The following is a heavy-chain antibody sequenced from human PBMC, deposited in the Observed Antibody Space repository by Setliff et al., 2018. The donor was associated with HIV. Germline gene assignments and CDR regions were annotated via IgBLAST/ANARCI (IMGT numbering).Heavy chain of an antibody. J-gene: IGHJ2*01. Sequence: SCAGSGFTFSSYAMSWVRQAPGKGLEWVSVITNSGSDTYHADSVKGRFTISRDKSKNTVYLQMNSLRAEDTATYYCAKVFGTSPLVGYFDLWGRGTQVTVSS. D-gene: IGHD3-10*01. V-gene: IGHV3-23*01. CDR1: GFTFSSYA. CDR3: AKVFGTSPLVGYFDL. CDR2: ITNSGSDT.